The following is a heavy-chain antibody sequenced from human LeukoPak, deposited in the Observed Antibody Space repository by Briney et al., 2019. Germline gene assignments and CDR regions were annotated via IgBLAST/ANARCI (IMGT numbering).Heavy chain of an antibody. CDR2: ISYDGSNK. D-gene: IGHD3/OR15-3a*01. Sequence: GRSLRLSCAASGFTFSSYAMHWVRQAPGKGLEWVAVISYDGSNKYYADSVKGRFTISRDNSKNTLYLQMNSLRAEDTAVYYCASDQGLYWGQGTLVTVSS. CDR1: GFTFSSYA. V-gene: IGHV3-30-3*01. CDR3: ASDQGLY. J-gene: IGHJ4*02.